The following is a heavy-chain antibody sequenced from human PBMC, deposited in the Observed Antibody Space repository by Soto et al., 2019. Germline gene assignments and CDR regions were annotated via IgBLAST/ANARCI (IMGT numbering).Heavy chain of an antibody. CDR1: GGSISSGGYY. V-gene: IGHV4-31*03. Sequence: SETLSLTCTVSGGSISSGGYYWSWIRQHPGKGLEWIGYIYYSGSTYYNPSLKSRVTISVDTSKNQFSLKLSSVTAADTAVYYCARDRRLGPAAAGTGDFDYWGQGTLVTVSS. CDR3: ARDRRLGPAAAGTGDFDY. D-gene: IGHD6-13*01. J-gene: IGHJ4*02. CDR2: IYYSGST.